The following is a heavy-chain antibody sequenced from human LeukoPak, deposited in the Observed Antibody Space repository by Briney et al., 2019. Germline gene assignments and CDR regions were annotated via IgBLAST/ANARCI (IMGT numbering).Heavy chain of an antibody. V-gene: IGHV4-38-2*02. J-gene: IGHJ4*02. CDR1: GYSISSGYY. CDR3: ARGFITAITPYFDY. Sequence: PSETLSLTCTVSGYSISSGYYWGWIRQPPGKGLEWIGSIYHSGSTYYNPSLKSRVTISLDTSKNEFSLKLSSVTAADTAVYYCARGFITAITPYFDYWGQGTLVTVSS. CDR2: IYHSGST. D-gene: IGHD4-23*01.